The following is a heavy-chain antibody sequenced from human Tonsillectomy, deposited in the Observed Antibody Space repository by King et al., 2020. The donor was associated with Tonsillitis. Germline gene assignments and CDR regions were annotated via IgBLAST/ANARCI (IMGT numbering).Heavy chain of an antibody. CDR2: INHSGST. D-gene: IGHD5-18*01. CDR1: GGSFSGYY. CDR3: ASSLRYSYAPRGSRYYMDV. Sequence: VQLQQWGAGLLKPSETLSLTCAVYGGSFSGYYWSWIRQPPGKGLEWIGEINHSGSTNYNPSLKSRVTISVDASKNQFSLKLSSVTAADTAVYYCASSLRYSYAPRGSRYYMDVWGKGTTVTVSS. J-gene: IGHJ6*03. V-gene: IGHV4-34*01.